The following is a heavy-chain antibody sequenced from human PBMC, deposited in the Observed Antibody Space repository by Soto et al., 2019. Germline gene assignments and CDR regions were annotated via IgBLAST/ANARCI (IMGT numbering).Heavy chain of an antibody. V-gene: IGHV5-10-1*03. CDR2: IDPSDSYT. CDR3: ARQEEEGPFDS. CDR1: GYTFTNYW. Sequence: EVQLVQSGAEVKKPGESLRISCQGSGYTFTNYWISWVRQMPGKGLEWMGRIDPSDSYTNYSPSFQGHVTISADKSTSTAHLQWSSLKASDIAIYYCARQEEEGPFDSWGQGTLVTVSS. J-gene: IGHJ4*02.